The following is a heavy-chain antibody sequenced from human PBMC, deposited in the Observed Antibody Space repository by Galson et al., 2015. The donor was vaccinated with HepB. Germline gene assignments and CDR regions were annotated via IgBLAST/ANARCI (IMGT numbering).Heavy chain of an antibody. CDR1: GGTFSSYA. J-gene: IGHJ2*01. CDR2: IIPIFGTA. V-gene: IGHV1-69*13. D-gene: IGHD6-19*01. Sequence: SVKVSCKASGGTFSSYAISWVRQAPGQGLEWMGGIIPIFGTANYAQKFQGRVTITADESTSTAYMELSSLRSEDTAVYYCARGDSSGWLSYWYFDLWGRGTLVTVSS. CDR3: ARGDSSGWLSYWYFDL.